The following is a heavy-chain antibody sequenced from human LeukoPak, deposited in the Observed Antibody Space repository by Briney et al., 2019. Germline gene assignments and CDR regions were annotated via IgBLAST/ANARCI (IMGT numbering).Heavy chain of an antibody. CDR1: GFTFSDYW. CDR3: AREAKVGGALQY. V-gene: IGHV3-74*01. J-gene: IGHJ4*02. CDR2: INTDGSFT. Sequence: GGSLRLSCAASGFTFSDYWMHWVRQAPGKGLVWVSRINTDGSFTRYADSVQGRFTISRDTAKNTLFLQMNSLRAEDTAVYYCAREAKVGGALQYWGQGILVTVPS. D-gene: IGHD1-26*01.